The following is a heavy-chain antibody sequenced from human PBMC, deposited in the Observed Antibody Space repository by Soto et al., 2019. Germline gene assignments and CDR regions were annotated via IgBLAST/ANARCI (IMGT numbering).Heavy chain of an antibody. CDR1: GGTFSSNA. J-gene: IGHJ5*02. V-gene: IGHV1-69*12. D-gene: IGHD6-13*01. CDR2: IIPIFGKA. CDR3: ASPSIAAQIFDP. Sequence: QVQLVQSGAEVKKPGSSVKVSCKASGGTFSSNAISWVRQAPGQGLEWMGGIIPIFGKANYAQKFQGRVTITADETTRTAYMELSSLRSEDTAVYSCASPSIAAQIFDPWGQGTLVTVSS.